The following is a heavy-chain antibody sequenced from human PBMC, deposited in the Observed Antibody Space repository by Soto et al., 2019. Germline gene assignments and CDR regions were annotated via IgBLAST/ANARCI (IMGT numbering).Heavy chain of an antibody. Sequence: ASVKVSRKASGYTLTRYHMHWVRQAPGQGLEWMGWINPNSGGTNYAQKFQGWVTMTRDTSISTAYMELSRLRSDDTAVYYCARGSSIAARDFDYWGQGTLVTVSS. CDR1: GYTLTRYH. CDR2: INPNSGGT. CDR3: ARGSSIAARDFDY. V-gene: IGHV1-2*04. D-gene: IGHD6-6*01. J-gene: IGHJ4*02.